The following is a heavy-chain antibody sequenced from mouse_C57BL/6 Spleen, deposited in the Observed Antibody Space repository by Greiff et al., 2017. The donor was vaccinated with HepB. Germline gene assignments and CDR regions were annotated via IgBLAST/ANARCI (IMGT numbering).Heavy chain of an antibody. D-gene: IGHD1-1*01. J-gene: IGHJ3*01. Sequence: VKLMESGPGLVQPSQSLSITCTVSGFSLTSYGVHWVRQSPGKGLEWLGVIWSGGSTDYNAAFISRLSISKDNSKSQVFFKMNSLQADDTAIYYCASGSSYPWFAYWGQGTLVTVSA. CDR2: IWSGGST. CDR1: GFSLTSYG. V-gene: IGHV2-2*01. CDR3: ASGSSYPWFAY.